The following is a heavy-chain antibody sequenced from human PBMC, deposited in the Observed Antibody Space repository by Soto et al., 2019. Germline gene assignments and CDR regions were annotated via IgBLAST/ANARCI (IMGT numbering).Heavy chain of an antibody. V-gene: IGHV1-18*04. D-gene: IGHD2-21*02. CDR2: ISTSTGNT. Sequence: QVQLVQSGGEVKKPGASVKVSCKASGDTFTTFGITWVRQVPGQGLEWLGWISTSTGNTNYAQNIQGRLTLTTDTSTRTADMELRSLTSDDTAVYYCARSPRVIVTAKGTLDFWGQGTLITVSS. CDR1: GDTFTTFG. J-gene: IGHJ4*02. CDR3: ARSPRVIVTAKGTLDF.